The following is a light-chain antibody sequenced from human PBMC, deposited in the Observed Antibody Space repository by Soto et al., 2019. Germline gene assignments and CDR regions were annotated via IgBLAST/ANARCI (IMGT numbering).Light chain of an antibody. Sequence: ELVLTLPPATISLSTVARATLVCRARQSVSSYLAWYQQKPGQAPRLLIYDASNRATGIPARFSGSGSGTDFTLTISSLGPEDFAVYYCQQRSNWPSITFGQGTRLEIK. CDR3: QQRSNWPSIT. CDR2: DAS. V-gene: IGKV3-11*01. J-gene: IGKJ5*01. CDR1: QSVSSY.